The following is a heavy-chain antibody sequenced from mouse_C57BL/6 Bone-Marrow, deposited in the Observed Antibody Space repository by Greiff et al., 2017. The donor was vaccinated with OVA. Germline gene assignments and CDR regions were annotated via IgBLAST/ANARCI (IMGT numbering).Heavy chain of an antibody. CDR2: IDPENGDT. CDR3: TPTGTVLAY. CDR1: GFNIKDDY. D-gene: IGHD4-1*01. V-gene: IGHV14-4*01. J-gene: IGHJ3*01. Sequence: EVQLQESGAELVRPGASVKLSCTASGFNIKDDYMHWVKQRPEQGLEWIGWIDPENGDTEYASKFQGKATITADTSSNTAYLQLSSLTSEDTAVYYCTPTGTVLAYWGQGTLVTVSA.